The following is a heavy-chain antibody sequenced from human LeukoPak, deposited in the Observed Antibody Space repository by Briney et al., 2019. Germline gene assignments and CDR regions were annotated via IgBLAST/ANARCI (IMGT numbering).Heavy chain of an antibody. CDR1: GGSISSYY. D-gene: IGHD2-2*01. CDR3: ARGAYCSSTNCYGFDY. CDR2: IYTSGST. J-gene: IGHJ4*02. V-gene: IGHV4-4*07. Sequence: SETLSLTCTVSGGSISSYYWSWIRQPAGKGLEWIGRIYTSGSTNYNPSLKSRVTMSVDTSKNQFSLKLSSVTAADTAVYYCARGAYCSSTNCYGFDYWGQGTLVTVSS.